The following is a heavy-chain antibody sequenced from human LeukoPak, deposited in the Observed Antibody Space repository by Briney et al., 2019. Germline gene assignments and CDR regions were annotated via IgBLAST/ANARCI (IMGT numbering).Heavy chain of an antibody. CDR3: ARDGYGDSYWYFDL. J-gene: IGHJ2*01. CDR1: GFTFSSYA. V-gene: IGHV3-23*01. Sequence: GGSLRLSCAASGFTFSSYAMSWVRQAPGKGLEWVSTISNSDYSTYYADSVKGRFTISRANSENTLYLQMNSLRVEDTAVYYCARDGYGDSYWYFDLWGRGTLVTVSS. D-gene: IGHD4-17*01. CDR2: ISNSDYST.